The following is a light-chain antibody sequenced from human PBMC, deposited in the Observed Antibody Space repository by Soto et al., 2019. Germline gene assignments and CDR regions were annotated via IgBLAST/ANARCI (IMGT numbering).Light chain of an antibody. CDR3: QQYNNWPLT. J-gene: IGKJ4*01. CDR2: DTS. Sequence: EIVVTQSPATLSVSPGERATLSCRASQSVSGNLAWYQQKPGQAPRLLIYDTSIRATGIPPRFSGSESGTEFTLTINSLQSEEFAVYYCQQYNNWPLTFGGGTKVEIK. CDR1: QSVSGN. V-gene: IGKV3-15*01.